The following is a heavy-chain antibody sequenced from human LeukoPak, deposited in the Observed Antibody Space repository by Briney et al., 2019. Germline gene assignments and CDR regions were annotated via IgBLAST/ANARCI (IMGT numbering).Heavy chain of an antibody. CDR1: GYTFTDDY. CDR2: VDPEDGET. D-gene: IGHD6-19*01. V-gene: IGHV1-69-2*01. Sequence: ASVKISCKVSGYTFTDDYIHWVQQAPGKGLEWMGLVDPEDGETMYAEELQGRVTITADTSTDTAYMELSGLRPEDTAVYYCATASRSTGWCGGPFEYWGQGTLVTVSS. J-gene: IGHJ4*02. CDR3: ATASRSTGWCGGPFEY.